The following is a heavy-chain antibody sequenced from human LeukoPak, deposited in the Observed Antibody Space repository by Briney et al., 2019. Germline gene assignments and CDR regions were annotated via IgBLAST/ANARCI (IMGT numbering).Heavy chain of an antibody. V-gene: IGHV3-23*01. CDR1: GFTFSNYG. D-gene: IGHD2-2*01. CDR3: ANGYRYCTSTSCDFDY. Sequence: GGSLRLSCAASGFTFSNYGMSWVRQAPGKGLEWVSAISLGGGSTYYTDSVKGRFTISRDNSKNTLYLQMNSLRAEDTAVYYCANGYRYCTSTSCDFDYWGQGTLVTVSS. J-gene: IGHJ4*02. CDR2: ISLGGGST.